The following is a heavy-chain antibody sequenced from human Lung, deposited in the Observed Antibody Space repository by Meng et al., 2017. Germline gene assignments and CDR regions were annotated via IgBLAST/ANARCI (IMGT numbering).Heavy chain of an antibody. Sequence: QVQVQQWGRGLLKPSVTLALPCGVSGGSFSEYYWSWIRQPPGKGLEWIGEINHSGSTNYNPSLESRATISVDTSQNNLSLKLSSVTAADSAVYYCARGPTTMAHDFDYWGQGTLVTVSS. V-gene: IGHV4-34*01. CDR1: GGSFSEYY. D-gene: IGHD4-11*01. CDR3: ARGPTTMAHDFDY. CDR2: INHSGST. J-gene: IGHJ4*02.